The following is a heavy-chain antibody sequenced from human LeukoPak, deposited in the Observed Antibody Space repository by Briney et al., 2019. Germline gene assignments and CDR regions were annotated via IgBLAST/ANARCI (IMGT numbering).Heavy chain of an antibody. J-gene: IGHJ3*02. CDR1: GGSFSGYY. CDR3: ARGRELYDYVWGSYRYSPLDAFDI. Sequence: SETLSLTCAVYGGSFSGYYWSWIRQPPGKGLEWIGYIYYSGSTYYNPSLKSRVTISVDTSKNQFSLKLSSVTAADTAVYYCARGRELYDYVWGSYRYSPLDAFDIWGQGTMVTVSS. D-gene: IGHD3-16*02. CDR2: IYYSGST. V-gene: IGHV4-34*09.